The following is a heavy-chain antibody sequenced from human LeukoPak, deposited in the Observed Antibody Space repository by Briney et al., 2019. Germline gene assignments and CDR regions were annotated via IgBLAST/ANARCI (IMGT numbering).Heavy chain of an antibody. CDR2: IQYDGGNK. CDR1: GFTFSTYG. CDR3: AKDGTGMTYGDY. V-gene: IGHV3-30*02. D-gene: IGHD1-7*01. Sequence: GVSLTLSCAASGFTFSTYGMHWVRQAPGKGLEWVAFIQYDGGNKYYADSVKGPFTISRDNSKNTLYLKMNSLRAEDTAIYYCAKDGTGMTYGDYWGQGTMVTVPS. J-gene: IGHJ4*02.